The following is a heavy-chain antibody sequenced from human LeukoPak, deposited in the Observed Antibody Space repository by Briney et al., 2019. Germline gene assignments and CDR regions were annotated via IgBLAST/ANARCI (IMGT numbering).Heavy chain of an antibody. CDR2: ISDSGSTT. CDR1: GFTFSSYE. V-gene: IGHV3-48*03. Sequence: GGSLRLCCAASGFTFSSYEMNWVRQAPGKGLEWVSYISDSGSTTYYADSVKGRFTISRDNAKNSLYLQMNSLRAEDTAVYYCVRAWFYYGSGLDYWGQGTLVTVSS. J-gene: IGHJ4*02. D-gene: IGHD3-10*01. CDR3: VRAWFYYGSGLDY.